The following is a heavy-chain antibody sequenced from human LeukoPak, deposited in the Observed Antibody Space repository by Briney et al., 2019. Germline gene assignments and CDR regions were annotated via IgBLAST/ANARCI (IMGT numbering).Heavy chain of an antibody. CDR3: ARLTGGGSYWGYCHY. V-gene: IGHV4-4*09. CDR2: ISASGNT. J-gene: IGHJ4*02. D-gene: IGHD1-26*01. CDR1: GASIPSSYY. Sequence: SETLSLTCTVSGASIPSSYYWSWIRQPPGKGLECIGYISASGNTNYNPSLKSRVTISVDTSKSQFSLNLSSVTAADTAIYYGARLTGGGSYWGYCHYWGQGNLVTVSS.